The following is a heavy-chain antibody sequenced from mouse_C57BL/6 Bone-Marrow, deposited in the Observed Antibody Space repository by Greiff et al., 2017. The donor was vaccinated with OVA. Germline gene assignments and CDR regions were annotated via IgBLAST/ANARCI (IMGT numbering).Heavy chain of an antibody. CDR1: GYTFTSYW. CDR2: INPSNGGT. Sequence: QVHVKQPGTELVKPGASVKLSCKASGYTFTSYWMHWVKQRPGQGLEWIGNINPSNGGTNYNEKFKSKATLTVDKSSSTAYMQLSSLTSEDSAVYYCASYYGSSYLGYFDYWGQGTTLTVSS. V-gene: IGHV1-53*01. D-gene: IGHD1-1*01. CDR3: ASYYGSSYLGYFDY. J-gene: IGHJ2*01.